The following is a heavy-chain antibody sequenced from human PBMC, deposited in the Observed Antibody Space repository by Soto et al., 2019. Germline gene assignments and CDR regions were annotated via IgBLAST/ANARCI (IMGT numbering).Heavy chain of an antibody. CDR2: IWYDGSNK. D-gene: IGHD3-10*01. CDR1: GFTFSSYG. CDR3: ARDPARSGELLFDY. J-gene: IGHJ4*02. Sequence: GGSLRLSCAASGFTFSSYGMHWVRQAPGKGLEWVAVIWYDGSNKYYADSVKGRFTISRDNSKNTLYLQMNSLRAEDTAVYYCARDPARSGELLFDYWGQGTLVTVSS. V-gene: IGHV3-33*01.